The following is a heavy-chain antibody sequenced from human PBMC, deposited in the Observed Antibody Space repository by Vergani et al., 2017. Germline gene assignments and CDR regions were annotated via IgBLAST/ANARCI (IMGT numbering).Heavy chain of an antibody. Sequence: QVQLVESGGGVAQPGRSLRLSCVASGFAFRTYGMHWVRQAPGKGLEWVAIIWYDGSNTYYADSVKGRFTVSRDNSRNTLFLQMNSLRVEDTAVYYCARSRYDSSGFSTIFRYWGQGTRVTVS. CDR2: IWYDGSNT. V-gene: IGHV3-33*01. CDR1: GFAFRTYG. J-gene: IGHJ4*02. D-gene: IGHD3-22*01. CDR3: ARSRYDSSGFSTIFRY.